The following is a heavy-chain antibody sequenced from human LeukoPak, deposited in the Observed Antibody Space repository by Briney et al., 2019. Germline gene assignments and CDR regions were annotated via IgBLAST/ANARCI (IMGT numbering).Heavy chain of an antibody. J-gene: IGHJ4*02. CDR3: AKGRGFLSYFDY. D-gene: IGHD3-3*01. V-gene: IGHV3-23*01. Sequence: PGGSLRLSCAASGFTFSSYAMSWVRQAPGKGLEWVSEISGSGGSTYYADSVKGRFTISRDNSKNTLSLQMNSLRAEDTAVYYCAKGRGFLSYFDYWGQGTLVTVSS. CDR2: ISGSGGST. CDR1: GFTFSSYA.